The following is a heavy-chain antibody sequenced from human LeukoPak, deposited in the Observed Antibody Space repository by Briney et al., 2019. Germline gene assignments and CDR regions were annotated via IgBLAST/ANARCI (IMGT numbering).Heavy chain of an antibody. CDR2: VWNDGSKN. J-gene: IGHJ4*02. CDR1: GFTFSKFG. D-gene: IGHD5-12*01. CDR3: AKDWSLGYGCLDY. Sequence: GGSLRLSCAASGFTFSKFGMHWVRQTPGKGLEWVALVWNDGSKNYYADSVKGRFTISRDNSKDTLYLLLNSLRAEDAAVYYCAKDWSLGYGCLDYWGQGTLVTVSS. V-gene: IGHV3-33*06.